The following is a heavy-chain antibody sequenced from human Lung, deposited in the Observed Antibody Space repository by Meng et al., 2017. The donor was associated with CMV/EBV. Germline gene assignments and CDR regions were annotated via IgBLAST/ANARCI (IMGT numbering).Heavy chain of an antibody. D-gene: IGHD2-2*01. Sequence: ASXXVSXKASGYTFTSYGISWVRQAPGQGLEWMGWISAYNGNTNYAQKLQGRVTMTTDTSTSTAYMELRSLRSDDTAVYYCARNIYCSSTSCYFDYWGQGNXVNGAS. CDR3: ARNIYCSSTSCYFDY. CDR1: GYTFTSYG. J-gene: IGHJ4*02. V-gene: IGHV1-18*01. CDR2: ISAYNGNT.